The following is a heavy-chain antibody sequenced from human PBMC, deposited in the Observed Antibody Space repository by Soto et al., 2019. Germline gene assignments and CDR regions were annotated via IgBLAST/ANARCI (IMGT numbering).Heavy chain of an antibody. Sequence: GGSLRLSCAASGFTFSSYWMSWVRQAPGKGLEWVANMRQDGGEKCYVDSVKGRFTISRDNAKNSLYLQMNTLRPEDTAVYYCARILCSSTSCYTFDYWGQGTLVTVS. D-gene: IGHD2-2*02. J-gene: IGHJ4*02. CDR3: ARILCSSTSCYTFDY. CDR2: MRQDGGEK. CDR1: GFTFSSYW. V-gene: IGHV3-7*03.